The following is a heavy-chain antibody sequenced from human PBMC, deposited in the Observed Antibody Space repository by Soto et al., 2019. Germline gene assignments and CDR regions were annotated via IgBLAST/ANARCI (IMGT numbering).Heavy chain of an antibody. J-gene: IGHJ3*01. CDR1: GFTFSSYA. CDR3: XXXXXXXXXXXXXXXXX. Sequence: EVQLLESGGGLVQPGGSLRLSCAASGFTFSSYAMSWVRQAPGKGLEWVSAISGSGGSTYYADSVKGRFTISRDNSKNTLYLQMNSLRAEDTAVYYXXXXXXXXXXXXXXXXXXXGQGTMVTVSS. V-gene: IGHV3-23*01. CDR2: ISGSGGST.